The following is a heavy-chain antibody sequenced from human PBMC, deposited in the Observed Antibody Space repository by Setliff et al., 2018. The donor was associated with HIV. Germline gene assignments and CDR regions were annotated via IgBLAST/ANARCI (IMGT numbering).Heavy chain of an antibody. D-gene: IGHD2-2*01. CDR2: IQSKTDGGTT. V-gene: IGHV3-15*01. J-gene: IGHJ2*01. Sequence: GGSLRLSCAASGLTFGDFWMGWVRQAPGKGLEWVGRIQSKTDGGTTDYAAPVKGRFTISRDDSRKTLYLQMNSLRTEDTAVYYCTRNNVAWYQPLGYFDLWGRGNQVTVSS. CDR1: GLTFGDFW. CDR3: TRNNVAWYQPLGYFDL.